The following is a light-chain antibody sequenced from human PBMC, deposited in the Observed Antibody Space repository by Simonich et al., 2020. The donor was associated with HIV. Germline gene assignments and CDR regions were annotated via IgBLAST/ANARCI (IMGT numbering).Light chain of an antibody. CDR2: ARS. CDR1: QSVNSN. Sequence: EIVMTQSPATLSVSPGERTTLSCRASQSVNSNVAGSQQKPGQPPRLLIYARSTRATDIPARFSGSGSGTEFTLTISSIHSEDFAVYYCQQYNTWVSITFGQGTRLEMK. V-gene: IGKV3-15*01. CDR3: QQYNTWVSIT. J-gene: IGKJ5*01.